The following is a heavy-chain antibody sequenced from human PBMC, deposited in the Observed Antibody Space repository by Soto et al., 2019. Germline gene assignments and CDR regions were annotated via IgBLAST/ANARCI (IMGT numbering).Heavy chain of an antibody. J-gene: IGHJ4*02. D-gene: IGHD3-3*01. Sequence: GGSLRLSCAASGFTFSNYVMSWIRQAPGKGLEWISYIDTSSTKIYYADSVKGRFTISRDNAKNSLYLEMNSLRDEDTAVYYCASHYDMWSGYLSPVDYWGQGTLVTVSS. CDR1: GFTFSNYV. V-gene: IGHV3-11*01. CDR3: ASHYDMWSGYLSPVDY. CDR2: IDTSSTKI.